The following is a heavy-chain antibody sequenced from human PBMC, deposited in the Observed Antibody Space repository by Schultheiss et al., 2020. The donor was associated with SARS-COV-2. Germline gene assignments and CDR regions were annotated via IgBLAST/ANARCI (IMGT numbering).Heavy chain of an antibody. CDR1: GFTFSNAW. V-gene: IGHV3-15*01. D-gene: IGHD6-13*01. Sequence: GGSLRLSCAASGFTFSNAWMSWVRQAPGEGLEWVGRMRSKADSGPTDYAAPVKGRFTISRDDSKNTLYLQMNSLKTDDTAVYYCTTGYGSNWYDAFDIWGQGTMVTVSS. CDR2: MRSKADSGPT. J-gene: IGHJ3*02. CDR3: TTGYGSNWYDAFDI.